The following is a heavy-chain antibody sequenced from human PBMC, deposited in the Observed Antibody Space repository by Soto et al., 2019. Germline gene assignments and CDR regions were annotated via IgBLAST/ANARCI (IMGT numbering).Heavy chain of an antibody. CDR1: GGTLNSNT. J-gene: IGHJ6*02. CDR3: ARWNEVAIIKETPYYYYGMDV. CDR2: ITPILGVT. Sequence: QVQLVQSGAEVKKPGSSVKVSCEASGGTLNSNTITWVRQAPGQRLEWVGKITPILGVTTYAQWFQGRVTTLADKSTSTVYMDLSGLRSEDSAVYYCARWNEVAIIKETPYYYYGMDVWGQGTTVTVSS. V-gene: IGHV1-69*02. D-gene: IGHD5-12*01.